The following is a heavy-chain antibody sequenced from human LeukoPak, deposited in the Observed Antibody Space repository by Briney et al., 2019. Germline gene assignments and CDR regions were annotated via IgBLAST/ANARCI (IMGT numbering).Heavy chain of an antibody. CDR3: ATYSSLNRREFQY. CDR1: GLTFSGYW. V-gene: IGHV3-7*01. D-gene: IGHD3-22*01. J-gene: IGHJ1*01. Sequence: GGSLRLSCAVTGLTFSGYWVTWVRQAPGKGLEWVANINQDASEKYYVESVKGRFAITRDNAKNSLYLQMNSLKAEDTAVYYCATYSSLNRREFQYWGQGTLLTVSS. CDR2: INQDASEK.